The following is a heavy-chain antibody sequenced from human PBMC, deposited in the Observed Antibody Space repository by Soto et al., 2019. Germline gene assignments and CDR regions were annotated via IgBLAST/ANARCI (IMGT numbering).Heavy chain of an antibody. CDR2: ISPDGTTT. Sequence: GGSLRLSCVASGFTFSGDWMHWVRQVPGKGLVWVSRISPDGTTTYYADSVKGRFTISRDNAKTSLYLQMNSLRAEDTAVYYCAREPGVSSGWYVDYWGQGTLVTVSS. V-gene: IGHV3-74*01. CDR3: AREPGVSSGWYVDY. J-gene: IGHJ4*02. D-gene: IGHD6-19*01. CDR1: GFTFSGDW.